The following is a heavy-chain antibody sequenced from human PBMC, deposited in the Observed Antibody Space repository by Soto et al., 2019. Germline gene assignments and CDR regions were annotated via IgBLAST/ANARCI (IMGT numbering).Heavy chain of an antibody. J-gene: IGHJ3*02. CDR1: GCTFTSYA. D-gene: IGHD3-3*01. CDR3: ARDREALRFLEWLSDAFDI. V-gene: IGHV1-3*01. Sequence: GASVKVSCKASGCTFTSYAMHWVRQAPGQRLEWMGWINAGNGNTKYSQKFQGRVTITRDTSASTAYMELSSLRSEDTAVYYCARDREALRFLEWLSDAFDIWGQGTMVTVSS. CDR2: INAGNGNT.